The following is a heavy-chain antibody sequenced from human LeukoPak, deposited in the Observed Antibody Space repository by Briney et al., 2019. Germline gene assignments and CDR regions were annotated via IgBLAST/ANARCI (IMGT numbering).Heavy chain of an antibody. V-gene: IGHV4-34*01. D-gene: IGHD3-10*01. J-gene: IGHJ4*02. Sequence: SETLSLTCAVYGGSFSGYYWSWIRQPPGKGLERIEEINHSGSTNYNPSLKSRVTISVDTSKNQFSLKLSSVTAAGTAVYYCARKPTSTYYYGSGSHIVRDYFDYWGQGTLVTVSS. CDR1: GGSFSGYY. CDR2: INHSGST. CDR3: ARKPTSTYYYGSGSHIVRDYFDY.